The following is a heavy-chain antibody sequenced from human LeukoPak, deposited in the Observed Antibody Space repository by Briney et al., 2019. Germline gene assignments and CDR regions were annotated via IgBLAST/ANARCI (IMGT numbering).Heavy chain of an antibody. CDR3: AKKPAAGYCSGGSCSTYYYYNGMDV. CDR1: GFTFGNYA. V-gene: IGHV3-23*01. CDR2: ISGSGSNT. Sequence: PAGSLRLSCAGSGFTFGNYAMSWVRQAPGKGLEWVSTISGSGSNTYYADSVKGRFTISRDNSKNTLYLQMNSLRAEDTVEYYCAKKPAAGYCSGGSCSTYYYYNGMDVWGQGTTVTVSS. J-gene: IGHJ6*02. D-gene: IGHD2-15*01.